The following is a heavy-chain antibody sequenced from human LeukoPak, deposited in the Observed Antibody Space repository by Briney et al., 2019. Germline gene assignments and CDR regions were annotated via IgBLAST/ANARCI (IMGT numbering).Heavy chain of an antibody. CDR2: ISGYNANT. V-gene: IGHV1-18*01. D-gene: IGHD6-6*01. CDR3: ARVSGFEYSSSPGAY. CDR1: GYTFTSYG. Sequence: GASVKVSCKASGYTFTSYGVNWVRQAPEQGLEWMGWISGYNANTYYAQKFQDRVIMTTDTSTNTASMELRSLRLDDTAVYYCARVSGFEYSSSPGAYWGQGTLVTVSS. J-gene: IGHJ4*02.